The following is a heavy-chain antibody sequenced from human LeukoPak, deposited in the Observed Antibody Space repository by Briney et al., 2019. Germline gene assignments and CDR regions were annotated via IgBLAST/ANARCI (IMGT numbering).Heavy chain of an antibody. J-gene: IGHJ4*02. CDR2: IIPILGIA. V-gene: IGHV1-69*04. Sequence: SVKVSCKASGGTFSSYAISWVRQAPGQGLEWMGRIIPILGIANYAQKFQGRVTITADKSTSTAYMELSSLRSEDTAVYYCASPAITMIASFDYWGQGTLVTVSS. CDR3: ASPAITMIASFDY. D-gene: IGHD3-22*01. CDR1: GGTFSSYA.